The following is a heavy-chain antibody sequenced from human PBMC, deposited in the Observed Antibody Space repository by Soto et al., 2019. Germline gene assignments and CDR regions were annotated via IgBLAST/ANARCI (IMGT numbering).Heavy chain of an antibody. V-gene: IGHV1-18*01. J-gene: IGHJ4*02. CDR2: ISAYNGNT. CDR3: ASSAPEYFDY. Sequence: ASLNVSCKASGYTFTSYGISWVRQAPGQGLEWMGWISAYNGNTNYAQKLQGRVTMTTDTSTRTAYMELRSLRSDDTAVYYCASSAPEYFDYWGQGTLVTVSS. CDR1: GYTFTSYG.